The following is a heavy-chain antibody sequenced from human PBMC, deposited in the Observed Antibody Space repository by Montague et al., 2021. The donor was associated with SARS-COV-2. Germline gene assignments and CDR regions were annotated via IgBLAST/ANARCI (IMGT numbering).Heavy chain of an antibody. Sequence: SETLSLTCTVSGGSISSYYPCWIRQPPGKGLERIWYIHYSGSNNXKPSLKRRVPISVDTSKNQFSLKLSLVTAADTAVYYCARGDVVVVAAIDYYYGMDVWGQGTTVTVSS. D-gene: IGHD2-15*01. J-gene: IGHJ6*02. V-gene: IGHV4-59*01. CDR2: IHYSGSN. CDR1: GGSISSYY. CDR3: ARGDVVVVAAIDYYYGMDV.